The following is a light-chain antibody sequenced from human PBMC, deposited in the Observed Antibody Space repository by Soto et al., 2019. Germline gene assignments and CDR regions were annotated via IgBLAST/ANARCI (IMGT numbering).Light chain of an antibody. V-gene: IGKV3-20*01. Sequence: ETLLTQSPGTLSLSPGERATLSCRASQSISSSYLAWYQQKPGQPPRLLLYRTFSRATGIPDRFSGSGSGTDFTLTISRLEPEDFAVYFCQQFSSSPLTFGGGTKVDIK. CDR3: QQFSSSPLT. CDR1: QSISSSY. CDR2: RTF. J-gene: IGKJ4*01.